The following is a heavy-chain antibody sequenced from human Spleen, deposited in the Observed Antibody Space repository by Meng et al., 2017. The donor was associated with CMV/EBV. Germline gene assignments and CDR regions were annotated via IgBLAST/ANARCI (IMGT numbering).Heavy chain of an antibody. D-gene: IGHD6-6*01. CDR2: INPDGGSK. CDR1: GYTFMSYY. Sequence: ASVKVSCKTSGYTFMSYYIHWVRQAPGQGLEWMGRINPDGGSKTYAQSFQDRVTLTSDTSTSTVYMELSSLRSEDTAVYYCARSIGSRYPHYGMDVWGQGTTVTVSS. J-gene: IGHJ6*02. V-gene: IGHV1-46*01. CDR3: ARSIGSRYPHYGMDV.